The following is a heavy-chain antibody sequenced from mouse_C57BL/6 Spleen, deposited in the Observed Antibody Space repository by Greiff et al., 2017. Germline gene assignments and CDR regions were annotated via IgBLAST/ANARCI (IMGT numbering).Heavy chain of an antibody. D-gene: IGHD5-2*01. Sequence: EVQVVESGGGLVKPGGSLKLSCAASGFTFSDYGMHWVRQAPEKGLEWVAYISSGSSTLYYADTVKGRFTISSDNAKNTLYLQMTSLRSEDTAMYYCARGIGYFDVWGTGTTVTVSS. CDR1: GFTFSDYG. V-gene: IGHV5-17*01. CDR3: ARGIGYFDV. J-gene: IGHJ1*03. CDR2: ISSGSSTL.